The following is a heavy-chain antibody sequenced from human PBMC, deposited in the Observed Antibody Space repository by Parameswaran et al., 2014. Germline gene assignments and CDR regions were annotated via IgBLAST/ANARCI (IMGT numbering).Heavy chain of an antibody. D-gene: IGHD4-11*01. J-gene: IGHJ6*02. CDR3: ARSLSRTVDYRGGHYYYYGMDV. V-gene: IGHV4-34*01. CDR1: GGSFSGYY. Sequence: WETLSLTCAVYGGSFSGYYWSWIRQPPGKGLEWIGEINHSGSTNYNPSLKSRVTISVDTSKNQFSLKLSSVTAADTAVYYCARSLSRTVDYRGGHYYYYGMDVWGQGITVTVSS. CDR2: INHSGST.